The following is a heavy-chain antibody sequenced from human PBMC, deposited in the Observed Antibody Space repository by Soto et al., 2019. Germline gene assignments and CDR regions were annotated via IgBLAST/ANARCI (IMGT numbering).Heavy chain of an antibody. CDR2: IDPSDSYT. CDR1: GYSFTSYW. J-gene: IGHJ6*02. CDR3: ARHTRNQWLQYLYYYGMDV. V-gene: IGHV5-10-1*01. D-gene: IGHD6-19*01. Sequence: PGASRKISCKGSGYSFTSYWISWVRQMPGKGLEWMGRIDPSDSYTNYSPSFQGHVTISADKSISTAYLQWSSLKASDTAMYYCARHTRNQWLQYLYYYGMDVWGQGTTVTVSS.